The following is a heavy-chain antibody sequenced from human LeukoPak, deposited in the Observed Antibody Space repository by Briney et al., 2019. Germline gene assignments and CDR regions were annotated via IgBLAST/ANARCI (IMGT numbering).Heavy chain of an antibody. D-gene: IGHD3-9*01. CDR1: GYTFTSYG. Sequence: ASVKVSCKASGYTFTSYGISWVRQAPGQGLEWMGWISAYNGNTNYAQKLQGRVTMTTDTSTSTAYMELRSLRSDDTAVYYCARGGVLRYFDWSTSSTRYYFDYWGQGTLVTVSS. CDR3: ARGGVLRYFDWSTSSTRYYFDY. J-gene: IGHJ4*02. CDR2: ISAYNGNT. V-gene: IGHV1-18*01.